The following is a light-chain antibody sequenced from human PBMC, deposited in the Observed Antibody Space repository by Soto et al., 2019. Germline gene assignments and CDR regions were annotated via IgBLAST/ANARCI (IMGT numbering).Light chain of an antibody. J-gene: IGKJ1*01. CDR3: QQNYST. V-gene: IGKV1-39*01. CDR2: AAY. CDR1: ESISFY. Sequence: DILLTQSPSSLSASVGDRVTITCRASESISFYLNWYQQKPGKPPKLLIYAAYNLFSGVPSRFSASGHGTDFTLTISSLQREDFATYYCQQNYSTFGQGTKVEMK.